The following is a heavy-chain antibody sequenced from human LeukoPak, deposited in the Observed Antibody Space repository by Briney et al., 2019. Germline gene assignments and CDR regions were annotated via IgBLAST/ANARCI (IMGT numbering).Heavy chain of an antibody. CDR1: GFTVSSNY. J-gene: IGHJ4*02. D-gene: IGHD1-26*01. CDR3: ARESGSYYGFDY. V-gene: IGHV3-66*01. CDR2: IYSGGST. Sequence: GGSLRLSCAASGFTVSSNYMSWVRQAPGKGLEWVSVIYSGGSTYYADSVKGRFTISRDNSKNTLYLQMNSLRAEDTAVYYCARESGSYYGFDYWGQGTLATVSS.